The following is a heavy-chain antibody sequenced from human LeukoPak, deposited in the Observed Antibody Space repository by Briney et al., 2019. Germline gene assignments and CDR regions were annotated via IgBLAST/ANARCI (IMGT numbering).Heavy chain of an antibody. CDR3: ARDARGYSSSTSCSSGDY. CDR1: GYTFTSYY. CDR2: INPSGGST. J-gene: IGHJ4*02. V-gene: IGHV1-46*03. Sequence: ASVKVSCKASGYTFTSYYMHWVRQAPGQGLEWMGIINPSGGSTSYAQKFQGRVTMTRDTSTSTVYMELSSLRSEDTAVYYCARDARGYSSSTSCSSGDYWGQGTLVTVSS. D-gene: IGHD2-2*01.